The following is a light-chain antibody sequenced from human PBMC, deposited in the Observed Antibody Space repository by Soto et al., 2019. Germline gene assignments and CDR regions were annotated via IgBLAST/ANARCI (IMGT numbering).Light chain of an antibody. CDR2: EVN. CDR1: SSDIGAYDY. J-gene: IGLJ1*01. V-gene: IGLV2-14*01. Sequence: QSALTQPASLSGSPGQSITISCTGTSSDIGAYDYVSWFQQHPGKAPKLMISEVNNRPSGVSNRFSGSKSGNTAYLTISGLQVEDEADYYCVSYTSSTTYVFGTGTQLTVL. CDR3: VSYTSSTTYV.